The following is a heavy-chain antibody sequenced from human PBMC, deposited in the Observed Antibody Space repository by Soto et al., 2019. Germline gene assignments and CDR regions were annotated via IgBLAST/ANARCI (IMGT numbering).Heavy chain of an antibody. CDR3: ARDPEGGPSMVRGVIIPPWEVYYYGMDV. CDR1: GYTFTSYG. V-gene: IGHV1-18*01. Sequence: ASVKVSCKASGYTFTSYGISWVRQAPGQGLEWMGWISAYNGNTNYAQKLQGRVTMTTDTSTSTAYMELRSLRSDDTAVYYCARDPEGGPSMVRGVIIPPWEVYYYGMDVWGQGTTVTVSS. D-gene: IGHD3-10*01. CDR2: ISAYNGNT. J-gene: IGHJ6*02.